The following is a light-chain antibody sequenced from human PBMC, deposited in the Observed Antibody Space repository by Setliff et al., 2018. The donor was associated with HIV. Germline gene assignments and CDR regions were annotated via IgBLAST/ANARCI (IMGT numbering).Light chain of an antibody. J-gene: IGLJ2*01. CDR3: SSYTSSSTPVV. CDR1: SSDVGGYDY. Sequence: QSVLTQPASVSGSPGQSITISCTGTSSDVGGYDYVSWYQQHPGKAPKLMIFEVSNRPSGVSYRFSGSKSGNTASLTISGLQAEDEADYYCSSYTSSSTPVVFGGGTK. CDR2: EVS. V-gene: IGLV2-14*01.